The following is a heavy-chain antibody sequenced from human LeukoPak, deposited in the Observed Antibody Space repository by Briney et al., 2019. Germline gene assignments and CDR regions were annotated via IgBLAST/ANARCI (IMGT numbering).Heavy chain of an antibody. CDR2: IDPSDSYT. CDR1: GHSLTSYW. CDR3: ARTSWFGVDY. V-gene: IGHV5-10-1*01. Sequence: PGESLKISCKGSGHSLTSYWISWVRQMPGKGLEWMGRIDPSDSYTNYSPSFQGHVTISADKSISTAYLQWSGLTASDTAMYYCARTSWFGVDYWGQGTLVTVSS. J-gene: IGHJ4*02. D-gene: IGHD3-10*01.